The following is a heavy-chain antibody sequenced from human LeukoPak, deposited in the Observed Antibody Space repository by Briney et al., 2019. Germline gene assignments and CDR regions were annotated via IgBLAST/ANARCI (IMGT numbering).Heavy chain of an antibody. J-gene: IGHJ6*03. CDR1: GGSISSGSYY. D-gene: IGHD2-15*01. CDR2: IYTSGST. Sequence: SQTLSLTCAVSGGSISSGSYYWSWIRQPAGKGLEWIGRIYTSGSTNYNPSLKSRVTISVDTSKNPFSLKLSSVTAADTAVYYCARGIVVVAQLGFYFYYMDVWGKGTTVTISS. V-gene: IGHV4-61*02. CDR3: ARGIVVVAQLGFYFYYMDV.